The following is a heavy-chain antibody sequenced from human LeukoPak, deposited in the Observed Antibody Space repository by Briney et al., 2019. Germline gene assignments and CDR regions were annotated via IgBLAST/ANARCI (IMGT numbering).Heavy chain of an antibody. CDR3: AKGFLAVAARRSWFDP. Sequence: PGGSLRLSCAASGFTFSSYAMSWVRQAPGKGLGWVSAISGSGGSTYYADSVKGRFTISRDNSKNTLYLQMNSLRAEDTAVYYCAKGFLAVAARRSWFDPWGQGTLVTVSS. V-gene: IGHV3-23*01. CDR1: GFTFSSYA. CDR2: ISGSGGST. J-gene: IGHJ5*02. D-gene: IGHD2-15*01.